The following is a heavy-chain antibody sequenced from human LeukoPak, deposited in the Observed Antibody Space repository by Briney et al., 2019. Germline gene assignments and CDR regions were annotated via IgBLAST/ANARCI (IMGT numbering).Heavy chain of an antibody. D-gene: IGHD4-17*01. CDR3: ARRYGDYTTYFDY. J-gene: IGHJ4*02. CDR2: IYYSGST. CDR1: GGSISSSSYY. Sequence: PSETLSLICTVSGGSISSSSYYWGWIRPPPGKGLEWIGSIYYSGSTYYNPSLKSRVTISVDTSKNQFSLKLSSVTAADTAVYYCARRYGDYTTYFDYWGQGTLVTVSS. V-gene: IGHV4-39*01.